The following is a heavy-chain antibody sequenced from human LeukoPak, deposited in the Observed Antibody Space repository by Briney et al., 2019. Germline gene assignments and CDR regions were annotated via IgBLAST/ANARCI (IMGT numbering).Heavy chain of an antibody. V-gene: IGHV3-74*03. CDR1: GFSFNNYL. CDR2: INTDGSHS. J-gene: IGHJ4*02. CDR3: ARDEKLRTGVWYFDY. D-gene: IGHD7-27*01. Sequence: GGSLRLPCAGSGFSFNNYLMHWVRQAPGKGLVWVSRINTDGSHSMYADSVKGRFSISRDNTKNSLYLQMNSLRDEDTAVYYCARDEKLRTGVWYFDYWGQGTLVTVSS.